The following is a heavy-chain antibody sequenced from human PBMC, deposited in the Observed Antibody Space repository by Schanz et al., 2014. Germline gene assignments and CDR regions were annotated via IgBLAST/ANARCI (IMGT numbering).Heavy chain of an antibody. Sequence: VQSVHSGTEVQKLGASVKVSCQTSGYTFTAYGIKWVRQAPGQGLEWMGWISAYNGHTDYAQKLQGRVTLTTDTSANTAYMELSRLKSDDTAVYYCARAFGGYDPAGALDYWGQGTLXTVSS. D-gene: IGHD5-12*01. CDR1: GYTFTAYG. V-gene: IGHV1-18*01. J-gene: IGHJ4*02. CDR3: ARAFGGYDPAGALDY. CDR2: ISAYNGHT.